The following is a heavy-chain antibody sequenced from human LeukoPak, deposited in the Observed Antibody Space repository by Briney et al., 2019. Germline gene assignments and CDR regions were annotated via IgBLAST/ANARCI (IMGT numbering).Heavy chain of an antibody. J-gene: IGHJ4*02. V-gene: IGHV1-2*02. CDR3: ARDFGSSSAWYEFDY. D-gene: IGHD6-19*01. CDR2: INPDSGVT. CDR1: GYTFTSSY. Sequence: ASVKVSCKASGYTFTSSYIHWVRQAPGQGLEWMGWINPDSGVTKYAQNFQGRVTMTRDTSISTASMEMRSLKSDDTAVYYCARDFGSSSAWYEFDYWGQGTLVTVSS.